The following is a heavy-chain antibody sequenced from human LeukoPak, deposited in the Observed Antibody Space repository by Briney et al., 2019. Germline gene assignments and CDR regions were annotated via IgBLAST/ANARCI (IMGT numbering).Heavy chain of an antibody. J-gene: IGHJ6*02. D-gene: IGHD2-15*01. CDR3: VNGRDMDV. Sequence: GGSLRLSCTASGFTFSSYGMQWVRQAPGKGLEYVSAISSNGGSTYYADSVKGRFTISRDNSKNTLYLQMSSLRAEDTTVYYCVNGRDMDVWGQGTTVTVPS. V-gene: IGHV3-64D*09. CDR2: ISSNGGST. CDR1: GFTFSSYG.